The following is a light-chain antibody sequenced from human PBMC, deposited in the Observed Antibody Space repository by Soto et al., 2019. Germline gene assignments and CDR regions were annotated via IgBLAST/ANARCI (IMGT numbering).Light chain of an antibody. CDR1: QSIGEW. V-gene: IGKV1-5*03. Sequence: IHMTQSPSTLSASVVDRVTITCRASQSIGEWLAWYQQKPGKAPKLLIYKASTLESGVPSRFRGSGSGTDFALIITSLQPDDFATYYCLQHNSYPITFGQGTRLEIK. CDR2: KAS. J-gene: IGKJ5*01. CDR3: LQHNSYPIT.